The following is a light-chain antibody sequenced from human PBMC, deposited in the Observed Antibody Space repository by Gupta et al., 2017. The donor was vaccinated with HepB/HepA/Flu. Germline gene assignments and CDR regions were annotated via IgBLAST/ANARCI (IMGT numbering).Light chain of an antibody. Sequence: QSALTQPPSVSGAPGQRVAISSTGISSNIGADFDVHWYQQFPGTAPKLLIFDTNNRPSGVPDRFSGSKSGTSASLAITGLQAEDEAVYYCQSYDSRLSDVVFGGGTKLTVL. CDR2: DTN. V-gene: IGLV1-40*01. J-gene: IGLJ2*01. CDR1: SSNIGADFD. CDR3: QSYDSRLSDVV.